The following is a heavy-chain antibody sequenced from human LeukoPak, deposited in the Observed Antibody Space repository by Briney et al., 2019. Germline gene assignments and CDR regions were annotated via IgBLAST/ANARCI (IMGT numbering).Heavy chain of an antibody. CDR3: AREDSSGYSGMDV. CDR2: IYYSGST. CDR1: GGSISSYY. Sequence: SGTLSLTCTVSGGSISSYYWSWIRQPPGKGLEWIGYIYYSGSTNYNPSLKSRVTISVDTSKNQFSLKLSSVTAADTAVYYCAREDSSGYSGMDVWGQGTTVTVSS. J-gene: IGHJ6*02. D-gene: IGHD3-22*01. V-gene: IGHV4-59*12.